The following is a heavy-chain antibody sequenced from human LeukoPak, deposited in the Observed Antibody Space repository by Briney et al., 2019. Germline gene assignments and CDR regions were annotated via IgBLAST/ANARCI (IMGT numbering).Heavy chain of an antibody. J-gene: IGHJ5*02. CDR1: GGSISSYY. CDR2: IYTSGST. CDR3: AREKYCSSTSCSGGWFDP. V-gene: IGHV4-4*08. D-gene: IGHD2-2*01. Sequence: PSETLSLTCTVSGGSISSYYWSWIRQPPGKGLEWIGRIYTSGSTNYNPSLKSRVTISVDTSKNQFSLKLSSVTAADTAVYYCAREKYCSSTSCSGGWFDPWGQGTLVTVSS.